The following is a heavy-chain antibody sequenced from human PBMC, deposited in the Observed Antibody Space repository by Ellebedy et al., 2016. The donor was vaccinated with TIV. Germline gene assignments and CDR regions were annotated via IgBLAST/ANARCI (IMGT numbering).Heavy chain of an antibody. Sequence: KVSXXGSGYTFTRYWISWVRQMPGKGLEWMGRIDPSDSYTNYSPSFQGHVTISADKSISTAYLQWSSLKASDTAMYYCARRDSWSPFDYWGQGTLVTVSS. V-gene: IGHV5-10-1*01. CDR2: IDPSDSYT. J-gene: IGHJ4*02. CDR3: ARRDSWSPFDY. D-gene: IGHD6-13*01. CDR1: GYTFTRYW.